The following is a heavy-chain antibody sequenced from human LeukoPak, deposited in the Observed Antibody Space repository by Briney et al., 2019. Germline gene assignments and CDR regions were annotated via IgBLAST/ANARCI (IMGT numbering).Heavy chain of an antibody. V-gene: IGHV7-4-1*01. Sequence: GASVKVSCKASGYTFTSYAMNWVRQAPGQGLEWMGWINTNTGNPTYAQGLTGRFVFSLDTSVSTAYLQICSLKAEDTAVYYCAREGVLYYGDYYYYGMDVWGKGTTVTVSS. CDR1: GYTFTSYA. CDR3: AREGVLYYGDYYYYGMDV. J-gene: IGHJ6*04. CDR2: INTNTGNP. D-gene: IGHD2-8*01.